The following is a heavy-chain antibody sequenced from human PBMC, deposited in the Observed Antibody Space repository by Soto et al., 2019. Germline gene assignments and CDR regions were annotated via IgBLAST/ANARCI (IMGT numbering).Heavy chain of an antibody. V-gene: IGHV3-23*01. J-gene: IGHJ4*02. D-gene: IGHD2-2*01. CDR3: AKDRGTGYCSSTSCFFDY. CDR1: GFTFSSYA. Sequence: EVQLLESGGGLVQPGGSLRLSCAPSGFTFSSYAMSWVRQAPGKGLEWVSAISGSGGSTYYADSVKGRFTISRDNSKNTLYLQMNSLRAEDTAVYYCAKDRGTGYCSSTSCFFDYWGQGTLVTVSS. CDR2: ISGSGGST.